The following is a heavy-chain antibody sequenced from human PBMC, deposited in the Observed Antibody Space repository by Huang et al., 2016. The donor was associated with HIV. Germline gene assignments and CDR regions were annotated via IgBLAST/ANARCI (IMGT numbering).Heavy chain of an antibody. Sequence: QMQLQQRGAGLLKPSETLSLTCGVSGGSFTGNYVTWIRQAPGKGLEWIGEVNDRGATNDNPSLNGRVTISLDKSNRELSLNLRSVTAADTAVDYCARQWTILEWLLGLDVWGQGTTVIVSS. J-gene: IGHJ6*02. D-gene: IGHD3-3*01. CDR2: VNDRGAT. V-gene: IGHV4-34*02. CDR3: ARQWTILEWLLGLDV. CDR1: GGSFTGNY.